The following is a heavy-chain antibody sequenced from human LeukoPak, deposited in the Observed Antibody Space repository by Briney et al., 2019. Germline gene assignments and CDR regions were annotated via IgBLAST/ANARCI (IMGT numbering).Heavy chain of an antibody. V-gene: IGHV1-69*05. Sequence: SVKVSCKASGGTFTSYAISWVRQAPGQGLEWRGGIIPIFGTANYAQKFQGRVTITTDESTGTAYMELSSLRSEDTAVYYCARADYSGYDFGLYFPGLWGQGTLVTVSS. D-gene: IGHD5-12*01. CDR2: IIPIFGTA. CDR1: GGTFTSYA. J-gene: IGHJ4*02. CDR3: ARADYSGYDFGLYFPGL.